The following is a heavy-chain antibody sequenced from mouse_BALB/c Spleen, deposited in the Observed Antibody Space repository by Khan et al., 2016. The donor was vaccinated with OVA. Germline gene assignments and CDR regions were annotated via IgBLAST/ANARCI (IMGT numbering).Heavy chain of an antibody. J-gene: IGHJ3*01. CDR2: ISYSGST. Sequence: EVQLQESGPGLVKPSQSLSLTCTVTGYSITSDYAWNWIRQFPGNKLEWMGYISYSGSTSYTPSLKSRIVITRDTSKNQCFLQVNSVTTEDTATYYCARGRAYWGQGTLVTVSA. CDR3: ARGRAY. CDR1: GYSITSDYA. D-gene: IGHD3-3*01. V-gene: IGHV3-2*02.